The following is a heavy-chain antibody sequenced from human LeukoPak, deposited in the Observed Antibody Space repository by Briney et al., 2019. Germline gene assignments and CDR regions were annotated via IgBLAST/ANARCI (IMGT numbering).Heavy chain of an antibody. J-gene: IGHJ5*02. CDR3: ARGADGVSSNSRGWFDP. V-gene: IGHV3-21*01. CDR2: ISTSSSYI. Sequence: GGSLRLSCAASGFTFNRYNMHWVRRAPGKGLEWVSSISTSSSYIYYADSLRGRFTISRDNAKNSLYLQMNSLRAEDTAVYSCARGADGVSSNSRGWFDPWGQGTLVTVSS. CDR1: GFTFNRYN. D-gene: IGHD2-15*01.